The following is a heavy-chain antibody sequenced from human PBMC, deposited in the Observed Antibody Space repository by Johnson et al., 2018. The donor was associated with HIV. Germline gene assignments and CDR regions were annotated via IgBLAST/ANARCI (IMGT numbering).Heavy chain of an antibody. D-gene: IGHD1-1*01. CDR3: ARVMEPRDAFDI. CDR2: IKEDGSEK. V-gene: IGHV3-7*05. CDR1: GFTFRSYW. J-gene: IGHJ3*02. Sequence: VQLVESGGHLVQPGGSLRLSCAASGFTFRSYWMSWVRQAPGKGLEWVANIKEDGSEKYYVDSVKGRFTISRDNAKNSLYLQMNSLRAEDTAVYYCARVMEPRDAFDIWGQGTMVTVSS.